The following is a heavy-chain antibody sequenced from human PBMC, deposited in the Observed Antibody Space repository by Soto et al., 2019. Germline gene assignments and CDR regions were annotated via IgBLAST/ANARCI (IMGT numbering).Heavy chain of an antibody. V-gene: IGHV6-1*01. CDR1: GGSVASDSAT. CDR3: ARDMVRGVIYDAFDI. CDR2: TYYRSKWFI. Sequence: TLSLTGVIFGGSVASDSATWNWVRQCPSRGLEWLGRTYYRSKWFIDYGVSVKSRILINPDTSKNQFSLQLSSVTPEDTAVYYCARDMVRGVIYDAFDIWGQATTVTV. D-gene: IGHD3-10*01. J-gene: IGHJ3*02.